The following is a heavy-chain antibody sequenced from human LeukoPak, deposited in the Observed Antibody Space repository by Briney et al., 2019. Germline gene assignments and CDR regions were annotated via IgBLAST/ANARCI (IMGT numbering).Heavy chain of an antibody. J-gene: IGHJ6*02. Sequence: PGGSLRPSCAASGFTFSSHWMYWVRRAPGKGLLWVSRIRSDGRDTTYADSVKGRFTISRDNAKNTLDLQMNSLRAEDTAVYYCATDIGEAGSGSYRLGLDVWGQGTTVTVSS. CDR1: GFTFSSHW. D-gene: IGHD3-22*01. CDR3: ATDIGEAGSGSYRLGLDV. CDR2: IRSDGRDT. V-gene: IGHV3-74*01.